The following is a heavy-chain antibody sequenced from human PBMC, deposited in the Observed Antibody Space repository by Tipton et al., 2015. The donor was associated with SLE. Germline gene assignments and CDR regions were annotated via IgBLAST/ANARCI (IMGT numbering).Heavy chain of an antibody. Sequence: SLRLSCAASGFTFSSYWMSWVRQAPGKGLEWVSAISGSGGSTYYADSVKGRFTISRDNSKNTLYLQMNSLRAEDTAVYYCAKDREVLLWFGELGDFDYWGQGTLVTVSS. V-gene: IGHV3-23*01. CDR3: AKDREVLLWFGELGDFDY. CDR1: GFTFSSYW. D-gene: IGHD3-10*01. CDR2: ISGSGGST. J-gene: IGHJ4*02.